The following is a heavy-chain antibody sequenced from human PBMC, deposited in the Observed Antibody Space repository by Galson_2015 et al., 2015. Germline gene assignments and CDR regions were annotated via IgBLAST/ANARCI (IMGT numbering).Heavy chain of an antibody. CDR1: GFTFSNYE. CDR3: ARDRDADY. Sequence: SLRLSCAASGFTFSNYEMNWVRQAPGKGLEWVSYIGKSGGTMYYADSVKGRFTISRDNAKNSVFLQMNSLRVEDTAVYYCARDRDADYWGQGTLLTVSS. CDR2: IGKSGGTM. V-gene: IGHV3-48*03. D-gene: IGHD3-10*01. J-gene: IGHJ4*02.